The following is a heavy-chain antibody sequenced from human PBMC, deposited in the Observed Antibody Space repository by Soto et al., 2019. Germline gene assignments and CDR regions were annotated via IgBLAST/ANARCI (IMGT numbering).Heavy chain of an antibody. CDR3: ARAGSHIWAAFDY. Sequence: SETLSLTCTVSGGSISSGGYYWSWIRQHPGKGLEWIGYIYYSGSTYYNPSLKSRVTISVDTSKNQFSLKLSSVTAADTAVYYCARAGSHIWAAFDYWGQGTLVTVSS. V-gene: IGHV4-31*03. CDR1: GGSISSGGYY. D-gene: IGHD6-13*01. CDR2: IYYSGST. J-gene: IGHJ4*02.